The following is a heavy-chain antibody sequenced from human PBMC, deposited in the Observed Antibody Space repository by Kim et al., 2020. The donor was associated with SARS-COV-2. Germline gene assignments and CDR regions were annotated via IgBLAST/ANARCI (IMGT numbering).Heavy chain of an antibody. CDR1: GFTFSSYG. V-gene: IGHV3-33*01. CDR2: IWYDGTNE. CDR3: ARDAVGGSYNHFDY. J-gene: IGHJ4*02. D-gene: IGHD1-26*01. Sequence: GGSLRLSCAASGFTFSSYGIHWVRQAPGKDLEWVAVIWYDGTNEYYADSVKGRFTISRDNSKSTLYLQMNSLRAEDTAVYYCARDAVGGSYNHFDYWGQGTLVTVSS.